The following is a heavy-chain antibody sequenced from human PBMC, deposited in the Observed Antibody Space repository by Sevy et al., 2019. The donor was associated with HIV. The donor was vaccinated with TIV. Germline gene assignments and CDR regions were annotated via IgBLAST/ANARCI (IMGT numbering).Heavy chain of an antibody. CDR1: GGSITSLY. Sequence: SETLSLTCTVSGGSITSLYWNWIRQPPGKGLEWIANIYYNGHINYNPSLKSRVTLLLDTSKNQFSLMLSSVTSADTAMYYCAGENAWGRGYSWGQGTLVTVSS. V-gene: IGHV4-59*08. CDR2: IYYNGHI. J-gene: IGHJ4*02. CDR3: AGENAWGRGYS. D-gene: IGHD1-26*01.